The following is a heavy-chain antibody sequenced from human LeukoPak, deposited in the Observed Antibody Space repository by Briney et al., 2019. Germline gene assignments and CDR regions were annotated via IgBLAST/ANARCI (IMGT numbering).Heavy chain of an antibody. J-gene: IGHJ4*02. Sequence: PSETLSLTCTVSGGYISPYYWSWIRQPPGKGLEWIGYIFYSGGTNYNPSLKSRVTMSVDTSKNQFSLTLSSVTAADTAVYYCARHASAMPRWYNWGQGALVTVSS. D-gene: IGHD2-2*01. CDR2: IFYSGGT. CDR1: GGYISPYY. V-gene: IGHV4-59*08. CDR3: ARHASAMPRWYN.